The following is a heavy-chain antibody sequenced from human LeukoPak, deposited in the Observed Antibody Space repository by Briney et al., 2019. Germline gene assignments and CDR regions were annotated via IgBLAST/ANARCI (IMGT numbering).Heavy chain of an antibody. CDR3: ARDRGERVAYFDY. CDR1: RFTFSSYS. V-gene: IGHV3-53*04. J-gene: IGHJ4*02. D-gene: IGHD3-10*01. CDR2: IYSGGST. Sequence: AGGSLRLSCAASRFTFSSYSMSWVRQAPGKGLEWGSVIYSGGSTYYADSVKGRFTISRHNSKNTLYLQMNSLRAEDTAVYYCARDRGERVAYFDYWGQGTLVTVSS.